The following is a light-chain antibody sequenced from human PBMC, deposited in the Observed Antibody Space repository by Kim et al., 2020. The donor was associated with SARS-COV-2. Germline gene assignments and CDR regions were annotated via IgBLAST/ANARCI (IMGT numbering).Light chain of an antibody. J-gene: IGLJ2*01. V-gene: IGLV1-44*01. CDR3: AAWDDSLNGVV. CDR1: SSNIGTNS. Sequence: GQSVTISFSGSSSNIGTNSVSWYQQLPGTAPKLLIHSNNQRPSGVPDQFSGSKSGTSASLAISGLQSEDEADYYCAAWDDSLNGVVFGGGTQLTVL. CDR2: SNN.